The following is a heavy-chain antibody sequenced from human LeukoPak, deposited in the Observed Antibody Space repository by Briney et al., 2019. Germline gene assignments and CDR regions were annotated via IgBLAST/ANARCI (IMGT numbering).Heavy chain of an antibody. CDR2: ISYSGST. Sequence: SETLSLTCTVSGGSISTSSYYWGWIRQPPGKGLEWIGSISYSGSTYYNPSLKSRVTISVDTSKNQFSLNLSSVTAADTAVYYCARARRWNAAVEGWWFDPWGQGTLVTVSS. CDR3: ARARRWNAAVEGWWFDP. V-gene: IGHV4-39*07. D-gene: IGHD1-1*01. CDR1: GGSISTSSYY. J-gene: IGHJ5*02.